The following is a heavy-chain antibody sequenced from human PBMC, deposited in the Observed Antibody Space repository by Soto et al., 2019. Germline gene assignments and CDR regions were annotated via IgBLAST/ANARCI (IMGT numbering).Heavy chain of an antibody. CDR1: GFTVSSNY. D-gene: IGHD3-10*01. Sequence: EVQLVETGGGLIQPGGSLRLSCAASGFTVSSNYMSWVRQAAGKGLEWVSVIYSGGSTYYADSVKGRFTISRDNSKNMLYLQMNSLRAEDTAVYYCASEWFGEQSPYYFDYWGQGTLVTVSS. CDR3: ASEWFGEQSPYYFDY. V-gene: IGHV3-53*02. CDR2: IYSGGST. J-gene: IGHJ4*02.